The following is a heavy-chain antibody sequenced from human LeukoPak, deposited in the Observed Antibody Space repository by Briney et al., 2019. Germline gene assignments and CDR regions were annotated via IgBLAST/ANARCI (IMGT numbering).Heavy chain of an antibody. CDR1: GGSISSSSYY. D-gene: IGHD2-8*01. V-gene: IGHV4-39*07. Sequence: SETLSLTCTVSGGSISSSSYYWGWIRQPPGKGLEWIGSIYYSGSTYYNPSLKSRVTISVDTSKNQFSLKLSSVTAADTAVYYCARCPTLTYCTNGVCYTGYYYYYYMDVWGKGTTVTVSS. CDR3: ARCPTLTYCTNGVCYTGYYYYYYMDV. CDR2: IYYSGST. J-gene: IGHJ6*03.